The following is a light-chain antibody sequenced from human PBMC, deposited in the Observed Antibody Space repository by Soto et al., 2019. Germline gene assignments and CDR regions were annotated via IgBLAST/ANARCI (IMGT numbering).Light chain of an antibody. Sequence: DIQMTQSPSTLSGSVGDRVTITCRASQTISSWLAWYQQKPGKAPKLLIYKASTLKRGVPSRCSGSGSGTEFTLTISSLQPYDFATYYCQHYNSYSEAFGQGTKVDIK. CDR3: QHYNSYSEA. J-gene: IGKJ1*01. CDR2: KAS. V-gene: IGKV1-5*03. CDR1: QTISSW.